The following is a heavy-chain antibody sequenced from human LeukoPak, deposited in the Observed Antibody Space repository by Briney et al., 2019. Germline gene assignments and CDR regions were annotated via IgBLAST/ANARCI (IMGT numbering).Heavy chain of an antibody. CDR2: ISAYNGNT. Sequence: ASVKVSCKASGYTFTSYGISWVRQAPGQGLEWMGWISAYNGNTNYAQKLQGRVTMTTDTSTSTAYMELRSLRSDDTAVYYCARDRAPYCSSTSCYMWDYYYYGMDVWGQGTTVTVSS. J-gene: IGHJ6*02. CDR3: ARDRAPYCSSTSCYMWDYYYYGMDV. V-gene: IGHV1-18*01. CDR1: GYTFTSYG. D-gene: IGHD2-2*02.